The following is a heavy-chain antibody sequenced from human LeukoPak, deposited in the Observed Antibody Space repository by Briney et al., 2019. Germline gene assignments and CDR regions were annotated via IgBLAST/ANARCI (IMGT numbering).Heavy chain of an antibody. CDR1: GGSISSGDYY. CDR2: IYYSGST. Sequence: SETLSLTCTVSGGSISSGDYYWSWIRQPPGTGREWIGYIYYSGSTYYNPSLKSRVTISVDTSKNQFSLKLSSVTAADTAVYYCARETYYDSSGYYIIDYWGQGTLVTVSS. D-gene: IGHD3-22*01. V-gene: IGHV4-30-4*08. CDR3: ARETYYDSSGYYIIDY. J-gene: IGHJ4*02.